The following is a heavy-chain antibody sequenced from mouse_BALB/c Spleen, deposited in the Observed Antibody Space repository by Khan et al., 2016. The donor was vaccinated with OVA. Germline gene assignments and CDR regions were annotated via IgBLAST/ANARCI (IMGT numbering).Heavy chain of an antibody. Sequence: QVRLQQSGAELARPGASVKMSCKASGYTFTSYTIHWIKLRPGQGLEWIGYINPSNGYTNYNQKFKDKATLTADKSSTTAYMQLSSLTSDDSAVYNVVRDGAYYRNDGWFAYWGQGTLVTVSA. D-gene: IGHD2-14*01. CDR1: GYTFTSYT. J-gene: IGHJ3*01. CDR2: INPSNGYT. V-gene: IGHV1-4*01. CDR3: VRDGAYYRNDGWFAY.